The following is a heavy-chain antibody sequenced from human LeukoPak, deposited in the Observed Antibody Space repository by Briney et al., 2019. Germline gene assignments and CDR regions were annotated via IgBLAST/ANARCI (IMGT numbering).Heavy chain of an antibody. J-gene: IGHJ4*02. CDR2: IYSGGST. Sequence: PGGSLRLSCAASGFTVSSNYMSWVRQAPGKGLEWVSVIYSGGSTYYADSVKGRFTISRDNSKNTLYLQMNSLRAEDTAVYYCAREATDYDILTGHWGSYWGQGTLVTVSS. CDR1: GFTVSSNY. V-gene: IGHV3-53*01. D-gene: IGHD3-9*01. CDR3: AREATDYDILTGHWGSY.